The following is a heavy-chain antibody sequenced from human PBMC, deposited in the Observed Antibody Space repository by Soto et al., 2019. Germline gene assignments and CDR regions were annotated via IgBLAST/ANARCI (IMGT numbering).Heavy chain of an antibody. Sequence: HPGGSLRLSCTASGFTFGDYAMSWFRQAPGKGLEWVGFIRSKAYGGTTEYAASVKGRFTISRDDSKSIAYLQMNSLKTEDTAVYYCTRVSTMISWDAFDIWGPGTMVTV. V-gene: IGHV3-49*03. J-gene: IGHJ3*02. CDR3: TRVSTMISWDAFDI. D-gene: IGHD3-22*01. CDR1: GFTFGDYA. CDR2: IRSKAYGGTT.